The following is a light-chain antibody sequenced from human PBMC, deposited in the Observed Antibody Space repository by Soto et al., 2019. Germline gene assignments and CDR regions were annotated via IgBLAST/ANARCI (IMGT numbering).Light chain of an antibody. CDR2: EVS. CDR3: SSYTSSSTDV. Sequence: ALTQPASVSGSPGQSITISCTGTSSDVGDYNYVSWYQQVPGKAPKVMIYEVSNRPSGVSNRFSGSKSGITASLTISGLQAEDEADYYCSSYTSSSTDVFGTGTKVTV. CDR1: SSDVGDYNY. J-gene: IGLJ1*01. V-gene: IGLV2-14*01.